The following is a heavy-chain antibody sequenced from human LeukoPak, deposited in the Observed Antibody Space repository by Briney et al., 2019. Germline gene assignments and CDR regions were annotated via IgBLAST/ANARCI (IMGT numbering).Heavy chain of an antibody. CDR1: GYTFTGYY. Sequence: ASVKVSCKASGYTFTGYYMHWVRQAPGQGLEWMGWINPNNGGTNYAQKFQGRVTMTRDTSISTAYMELSRLRSDDTAVYYCARDQVQLERRGLRRYGWFDPWGQGTLVTVSS. CDR2: INPNNGGT. D-gene: IGHD1-1*01. J-gene: IGHJ5*02. CDR3: ARDQVQLERRGLRRYGWFDP. V-gene: IGHV1-2*02.